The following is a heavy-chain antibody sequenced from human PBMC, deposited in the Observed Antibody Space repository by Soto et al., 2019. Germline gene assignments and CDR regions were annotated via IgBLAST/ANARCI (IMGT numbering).Heavy chain of an antibody. CDR3: AKDLYSNYGDAFDI. J-gene: IGHJ3*02. CDR2: ISWNSDNI. Sequence: PGGSLRLSCAASGFTFDDYAMHWVRQAPGKGLEWVSGISWNSDNIVYADSVKGRFTISRDNAKNSLYLQMNSLRAGDTALYYCAKDLYSNYGDAFDIWGQGTMVTVSS. D-gene: IGHD4-4*01. V-gene: IGHV3-9*01. CDR1: GFTFDDYA.